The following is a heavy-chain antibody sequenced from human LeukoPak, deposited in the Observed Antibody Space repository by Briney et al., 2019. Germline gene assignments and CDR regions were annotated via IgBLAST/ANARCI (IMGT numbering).Heavy chain of an antibody. V-gene: IGHV3-30*04. Sequence: GGPVRLHCSPWGFLYRHYDILGPPQAQGKGLECVAVISYDGSNKYYADSVKGRFTISRDNSKNTLYLQMNSLRAEDTALYYCVRTGCNGGSCYLNFDYWGQGTLVTVSS. J-gene: IGHJ4*02. CDR2: ISYDGSNK. CDR1: GFLYRHYD. CDR3: VRTGCNGGSCYLNFDY. D-gene: IGHD2-15*01.